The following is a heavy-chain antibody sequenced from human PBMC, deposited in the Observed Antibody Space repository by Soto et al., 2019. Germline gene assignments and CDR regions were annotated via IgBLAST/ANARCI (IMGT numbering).Heavy chain of an antibody. CDR2: IRSKANNYAT. Sequence: GGSLRLSCAASGFTFSASAMQWVRQASGKGLEWVGRIRSKANNYATAYAASVKGRFTISRDDSENMAYLQMSSLKTDDTAVYYCTRLSETYSGYSDYWGQGTLVTVSS. D-gene: IGHD5-12*01. V-gene: IGHV3-73*01. J-gene: IGHJ4*02. CDR3: TRLSETYSGYSDY. CDR1: GFTFSASA.